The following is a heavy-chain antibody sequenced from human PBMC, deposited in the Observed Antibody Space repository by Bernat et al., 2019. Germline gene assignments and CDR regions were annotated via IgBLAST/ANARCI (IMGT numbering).Heavy chain of an antibody. CDR1: GFTFSSYA. CDR3: VKGGRVVVVNAIRYAFDI. CDR2: ISSNGGST. D-gene: IGHD2-21*01. J-gene: IGHJ3*02. Sequence: EVQLVESGGGLVQPGGSLRLSCSASGFTFSSYAMHWVRQAPGKGLEYVSAISSNGGSTYYADSVKGRFTISRDNSKNTLYLQMSSLRAEDTAVYYCVKGGRVVVVNAIRYAFDIWGQGTMVTVSS. V-gene: IGHV3-64D*06.